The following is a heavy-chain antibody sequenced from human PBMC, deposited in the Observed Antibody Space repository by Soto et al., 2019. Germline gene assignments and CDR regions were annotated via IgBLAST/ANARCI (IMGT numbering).Heavy chain of an antibody. CDR2: IYYSGST. J-gene: IGHJ4*02. CDR3: ARRPLSSGYLDY. D-gene: IGHD3-22*01. V-gene: IGHV4-39*01. CDR1: GGSISSSSYY. Sequence: KQSETLSLTCTVSGGSISSSSYYWGWIRQPPGKGLEWIGSIYYSGSTYYNPSLKSRVTISVDTSKNQFSLKLSSVTAADTAVYYCARRPLSSGYLDYWGQGTLVTVSS.